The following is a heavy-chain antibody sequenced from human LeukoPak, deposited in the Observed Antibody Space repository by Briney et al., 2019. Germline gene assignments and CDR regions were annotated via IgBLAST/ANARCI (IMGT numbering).Heavy chain of an antibody. CDR2: ISSSGSTI. Sequence: PGGSLRLSCAASGFTFSSYEMNWVRQAPGKGLEWVSYISSSGSTIYYADSVKGRFTISRDNSKNTLYLQMNSLRAEDTAVYYCAKDWAFWTNTGTYYMDVWGKGTTVTISS. V-gene: IGHV3-48*03. CDR3: AKDWAFWTNTGTYYMDV. CDR1: GFTFSSYE. J-gene: IGHJ6*03. D-gene: IGHD3/OR15-3a*01.